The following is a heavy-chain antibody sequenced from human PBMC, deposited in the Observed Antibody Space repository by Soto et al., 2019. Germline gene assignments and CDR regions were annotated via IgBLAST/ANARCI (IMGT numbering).Heavy chain of an antibody. CDR2: ISGSGGTT. CDR1: GFTFSSYA. Sequence: EVQLLESGGGLVQPGGSLRLSCAASGFTFSSYAMSWVRQAPGKGLEWVSAISGSGGTTYYADSVKGRFTFSRDNSKNPRYLQMNSLRAEDTAVYYCAKTANGWFSAFDIWGQGTMVTVSS. CDR3: AKTANGWFSAFDI. V-gene: IGHV3-23*01. J-gene: IGHJ3*02. D-gene: IGHD6-19*01.